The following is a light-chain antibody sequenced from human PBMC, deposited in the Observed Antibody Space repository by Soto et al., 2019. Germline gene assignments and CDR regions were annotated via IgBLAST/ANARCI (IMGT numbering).Light chain of an antibody. J-gene: IGKJ5*01. CDR2: AAS. V-gene: IGKV1-8*01. CDR3: QQYYSSIP. CDR1: QGISSY. Sequence: AIRMTQSPSSLSASTGDRVTITCRASQGISSYLAWYQQKPGKAPKLLIYAASTLQSGVPSRFSGSGSGTDFTLTISCLQSEDFATYYCQQYYSSIPCCQGTPL.